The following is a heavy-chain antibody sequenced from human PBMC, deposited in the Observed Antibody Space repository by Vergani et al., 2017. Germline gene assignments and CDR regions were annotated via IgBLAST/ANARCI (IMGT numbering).Heavy chain of an antibody. Sequence: EVQLVQSGAEVKKPGESLKISCKGSGYSFTSYWIAWVRQLPGKGLEWMGIIYPGDSDTRNSPSFEGQVNISADKTITTAYLQWSSLKASDTAMSNCARLIGVGGSGMDVWGQGTRVTVSS. CDR1: GYSFTSYW. D-gene: IGHD3-16*01. V-gene: IGHV5-51*01. J-gene: IGHJ6*02. CDR3: ARLIGVGGSGMDV. CDR2: IYPGDSDT.